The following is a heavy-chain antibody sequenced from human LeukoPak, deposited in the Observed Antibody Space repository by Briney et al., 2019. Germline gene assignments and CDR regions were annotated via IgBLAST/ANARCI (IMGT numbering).Heavy chain of an antibody. CDR1: GYTFTSNG. J-gene: IGHJ4*02. Sequence: ASVKVSCKASGYTFTSNGISWVRQAPGQGLEWMGWINAYNGDTNYEQKFQGRVTMTTDTSTSTAYMELRRLRSDDTAVYYCARDYYDFWSGKGYWGQGTLVTVSS. V-gene: IGHV1-18*01. CDR3: ARDYYDFWSGKGY. D-gene: IGHD3-3*01. CDR2: INAYNGDT.